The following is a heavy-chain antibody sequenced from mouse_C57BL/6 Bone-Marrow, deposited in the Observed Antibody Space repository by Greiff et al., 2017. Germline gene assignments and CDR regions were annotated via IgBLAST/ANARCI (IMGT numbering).Heavy chain of an antibody. V-gene: IGHV1-42*01. J-gene: IGHJ1*03. CDR1: GYSFTGYY. CDR2: INPSTGGT. D-gene: IGHD2-5*01. CDR3: ARRAIVTTWYVDV. Sequence: VQLQQSGPELVKPGASVKISCKASGYSFTGYYMNWVKQSPEKSLEWIGEINPSTGGTTYNQKFKAKATLTVDKSSSTAYMQLKSLTSEDSAVYYCARRAIVTTWYVDVWGTGTTVTVSS.